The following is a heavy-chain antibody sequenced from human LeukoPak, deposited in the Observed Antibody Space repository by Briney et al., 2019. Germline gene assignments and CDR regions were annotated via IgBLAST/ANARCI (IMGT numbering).Heavy chain of an antibody. CDR3: ARQGGAYYYDSSGYCGY. CDR2: IYHSGST. CDR1: GYSISSGYY. V-gene: IGHV4-38-2*01. D-gene: IGHD3-22*01. J-gene: IGHJ4*02. Sequence: SETLSLTCAVSGYSISSGYYWGWIRQPPGKGLEWIGSIYHSGSTYYNPSLKSRVTISVDTSKNQFSLKLSSVTAADTAVHYCARQGGAYYYDSSGYCGYWGQGTLVTVSS.